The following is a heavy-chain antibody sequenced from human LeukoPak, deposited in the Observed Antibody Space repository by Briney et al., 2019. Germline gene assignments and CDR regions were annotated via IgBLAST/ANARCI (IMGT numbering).Heavy chain of an antibody. CDR3: ARDRGYSTFDY. V-gene: IGHV3-7*01. J-gene: IGHJ4*02. CDR1: AFTFSNYW. CDR2: IKEDGSEI. Sequence: GGSLRLSCAASAFTFSNYWMSWVRQAPGKRLEWVANIKEDGSEINYVGSVKGRFTISRDNAKNSLYLQMNSLRVDDTAVYYCARDRGYSTFDYWGQGTLVTVSS. D-gene: IGHD4-23*01.